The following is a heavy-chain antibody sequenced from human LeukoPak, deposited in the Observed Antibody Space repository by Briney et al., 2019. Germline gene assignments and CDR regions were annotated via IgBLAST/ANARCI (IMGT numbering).Heavy chain of an antibody. V-gene: IGHV1-46*01. CDR3: ARDNTNWSFDY. J-gene: IGHJ4*02. CDR1: GYSFTTYN. D-gene: IGHD7-27*01. CDR2: INPSGGSP. Sequence: GASVKVSCKASGYSFTTYNVHWVRQAPGQGPEWIGIINPSGGSPTYAQKFQGGVSVTTDTSTGTVYLELSSLRSEDTAIYYCARDNTNWSFDYWGQGTLVTVSS.